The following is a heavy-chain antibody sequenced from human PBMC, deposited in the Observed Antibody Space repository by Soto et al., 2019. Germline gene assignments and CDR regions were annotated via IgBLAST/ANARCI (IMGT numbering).Heavy chain of an antibody. CDR3: ARASIMITFGGVIVSYFDY. J-gene: IGHJ4*02. CDR2: IYYSGST. CDR1: GGSISSYY. Sequence: SETLSLTCTVSGGSISSYYWSWIRQPPGKGLEWIGCIYYSGSTNYNPSLKSRVTISVDTSKNQFSLKLSSVTAADTAVYYCARASIMITFGGVIVSYFDYWGQGTLVTVSS. V-gene: IGHV4-59*01. D-gene: IGHD3-16*02.